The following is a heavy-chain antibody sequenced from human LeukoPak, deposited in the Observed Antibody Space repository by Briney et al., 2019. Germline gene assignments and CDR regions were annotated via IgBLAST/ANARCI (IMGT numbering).Heavy chain of an antibody. CDR3: ARGDIVVVPSARSLYYYMDV. D-gene: IGHD2-2*01. J-gene: IGHJ6*03. Sequence: SETLSLTCAVYGGSFSGCYWSWIRQPPGKGLEWIGEISHSGSTNYNPSLKSRVTISVDTSKNQFSLKLSSVTAADTAVYYCARGDIVVVPSARSLYYYMDVWGKGTTVTVSS. CDR1: GGSFSGCY. V-gene: IGHV4-34*01. CDR2: ISHSGST.